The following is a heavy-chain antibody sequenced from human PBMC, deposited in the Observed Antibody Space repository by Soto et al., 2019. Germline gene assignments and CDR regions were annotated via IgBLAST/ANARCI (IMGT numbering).Heavy chain of an antibody. Sequence: SETLSLTCTVYGGSFSGYYWSWIRQPPGKGLEWIGEINHSGSTNYNPSLKSRVTISVDTSKNQFSLKLSSVTAADTAVYYCARDPSTVTTTGVFDYWGQGTLVTVSS. CDR3: ARDPSTVTTTGVFDY. V-gene: IGHV4-34*01. D-gene: IGHD4-17*01. CDR2: INHSGST. J-gene: IGHJ4*02. CDR1: GGSFSGYY.